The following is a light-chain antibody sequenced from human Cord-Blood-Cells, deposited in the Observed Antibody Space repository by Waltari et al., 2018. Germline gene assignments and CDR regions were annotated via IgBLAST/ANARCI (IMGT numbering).Light chain of an antibody. Sequence: QSVLTQPPSASGTPGQRVTISCSGSSSNIGSNYVYWYQQLPGTAPKLLIYRNNQLPSGVPDRFSGSQSGTSASLAISGLRSEDEADYYCAAWDDSLSGYVFGTGTKVTVL. CDR2: RNN. CDR3: AAWDDSLSGYV. J-gene: IGLJ1*01. CDR1: SSNIGSNY. V-gene: IGLV1-47*01.